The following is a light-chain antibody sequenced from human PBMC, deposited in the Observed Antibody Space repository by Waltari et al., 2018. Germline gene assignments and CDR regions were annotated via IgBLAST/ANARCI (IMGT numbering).Light chain of an antibody. CDR3: SSYTSSSTFGV. CDR2: DVT. V-gene: IGLV2-14*01. CDR1: SSDDGGYNY. J-gene: IGLJ1*01. Sequence: QSALTQPASVSGSPGQSITISCTGISSDDGGYNYVSWYQQHPGKAPKLIIYDVTKRPSGISDRFSGSKSGNTASLTISGLQAEDEADYYCSSYTSSSTFGVFGTGTKVTVV.